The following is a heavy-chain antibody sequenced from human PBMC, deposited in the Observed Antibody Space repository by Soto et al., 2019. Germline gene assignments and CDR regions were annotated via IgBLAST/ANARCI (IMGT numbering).Heavy chain of an antibody. J-gene: IGHJ4*02. CDR2: MSDDETKK. D-gene: IGHD2-2*03. CDR1: GFSLSSYA. CDR3: AKDRRDGDCMHIVVVDC. Sequence: QVQLVESGGGVVQPGGSLRLSCATSGFSLSSYAMHWVRQAPGKGLEWVALMSDDETKKYYADSVKGRFTISRDTSKNTLFVQMNNLRVEDTAVYYFAKDRRDGDCMHIVVVDCWGPGALVTVSS. V-gene: IGHV3-30*18.